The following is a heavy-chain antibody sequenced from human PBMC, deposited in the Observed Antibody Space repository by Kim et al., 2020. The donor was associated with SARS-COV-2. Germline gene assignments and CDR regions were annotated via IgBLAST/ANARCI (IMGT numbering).Heavy chain of an antibody. Sequence: SETLSLTCTVSGGSISSYYWSWIRQPAGKGLEWIGRIYTSGSTNYNPSLKSRVTMSVDTSKNQFSLKLSSVTAADTAVYYCARVLYDILTGYYFFDYWGQGTLVTVSS. CDR2: IYTSGST. V-gene: IGHV4-4*07. J-gene: IGHJ4*02. D-gene: IGHD3-9*01. CDR1: GGSISSYY. CDR3: ARVLYDILTGYYFFDY.